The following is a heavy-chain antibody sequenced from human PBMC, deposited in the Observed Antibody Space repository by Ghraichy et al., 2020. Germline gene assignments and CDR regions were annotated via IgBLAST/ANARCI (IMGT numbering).Heavy chain of an antibody. Sequence: GGSLRLSCAASGFTFSSYAMSWVRQAPGKGLEWVSAISGSGGSTYYADSVKGRFTISRDNSKNTLYLQMNSLRAEDTAVYYCAKDQPHPEGGSYYGGYFDYWGKGTLVTVSS. CDR3: AKDQPHPEGGSYYGGYFDY. V-gene: IGHV3-23*01. CDR1: GFTFSSYA. J-gene: IGHJ4*02. D-gene: IGHD1-26*01. CDR2: ISGSGGST.